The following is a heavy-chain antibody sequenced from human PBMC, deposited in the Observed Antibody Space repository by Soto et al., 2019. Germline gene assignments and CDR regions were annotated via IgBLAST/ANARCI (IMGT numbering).Heavy chain of an antibody. CDR2: IYWDDDR. J-gene: IGHJ1*01. CDR1: GFSLSTRAVG. V-gene: IGHV2-5*02. Sequence: QITLKESGPTLLKPTQTLTLTCTFSGFSLSTRAVGVGWLRQPPGKALEWLALIYWDDDRLYSPSLKSRLTITKDTSKNLVVLTMTNLDAVDTRTYYCAHRFQAEYFQHWGQGTLVTVSS. CDR3: AHRFQAEYFQH.